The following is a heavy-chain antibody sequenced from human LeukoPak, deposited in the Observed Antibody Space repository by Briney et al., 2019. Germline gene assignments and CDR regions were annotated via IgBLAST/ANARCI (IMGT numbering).Heavy chain of an antibody. V-gene: IGHV4-4*07. CDR1: GGSISSYY. CDR3: ARGAMGKGYSDY. J-gene: IGHJ4*02. Sequence: PSETLSLTCTVSGGSISSYYWSWIRQPAGKGLEWIGRIYTSGGTNYNPSLKSRVTMSVDTSKKQFCLKLSSVAAADTAVYYCARGAMGKGYSDYWGQGTLVTVSS. D-gene: IGHD3-22*01. CDR2: IYTSGGT.